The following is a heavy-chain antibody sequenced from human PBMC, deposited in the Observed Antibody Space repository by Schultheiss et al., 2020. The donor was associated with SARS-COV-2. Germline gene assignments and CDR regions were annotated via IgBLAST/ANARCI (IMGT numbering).Heavy chain of an antibody. CDR1: GFTFSSYA. V-gene: IGHV3-23*01. CDR3: VREDAKSRFDS. Sequence: GGSLRLSCAASGFTFSSYAMSWVRQAPGKGLEYVSAISSNGGSTYYADSVKGRFTISRDNSKNTLYLQMNSLRAEDTALYYCVREDAKSRFDSWGQGALVTVSS. J-gene: IGHJ4*02. CDR2: ISSNGGST. D-gene: IGHD2-2*01.